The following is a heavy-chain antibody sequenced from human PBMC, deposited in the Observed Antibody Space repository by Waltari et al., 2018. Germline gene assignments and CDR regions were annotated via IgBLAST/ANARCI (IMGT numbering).Heavy chain of an antibody. CDR2: IYYSWST. CDR1: GGSISSSSYY. V-gene: IGHV4-39*07. J-gene: IGHJ6*02. CDR3: ARDLYYYGSGSYGCYYGMDV. D-gene: IGHD3-10*01. Sequence: QLQLQESGPGLVKPSETLSLPCTVSGGSISSSSYYWGWIRQPPGKGLEWIGSIYYSWSTYDNPSRKSRVTISVDTSKNQFARKLSSVTAADTAVYYCARDLYYYGSGSYGCYYGMDVWGQGTTVTVSS.